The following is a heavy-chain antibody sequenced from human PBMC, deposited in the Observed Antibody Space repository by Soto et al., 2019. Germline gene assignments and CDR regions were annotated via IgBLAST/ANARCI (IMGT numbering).Heavy chain of an antibody. CDR2: TSSNSAMV. CDR1: GFTFSVYS. D-gene: IGHD5-18*01. Sequence: EVQLVESGGGLVQPGGSLRLSCGASGFTFSVYSMNWVRQAPGKGLEWVSYTSSNSAMVHYADSVKGRFTISRDDAKNSLYLQMNNLRDEDTAVYYCARHVDTSMVSRWFDPWGRGTLVTVSS. V-gene: IGHV3-48*02. J-gene: IGHJ5*02. CDR3: ARHVDTSMVSRWFDP.